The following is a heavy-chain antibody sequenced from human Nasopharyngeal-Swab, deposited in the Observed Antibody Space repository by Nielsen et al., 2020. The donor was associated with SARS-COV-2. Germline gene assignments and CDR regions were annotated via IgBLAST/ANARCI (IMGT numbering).Heavy chain of an antibody. V-gene: IGHV4-4*08. J-gene: IGHJ5*02. CDR3: ARDGGTWFDP. D-gene: IGHD3-16*01. Sequence: SETLSLTCTVSGGSMNSYYWYWIRQPPGKGLEWIGYVFNSGSTEYNPSLKSRVSMSLGTSKNQFSLRLTSVTAADTAVYYCARDGGTWFDPWGQGTLVTVSS. CDR1: GGSMNSYY. CDR2: VFNSGST.